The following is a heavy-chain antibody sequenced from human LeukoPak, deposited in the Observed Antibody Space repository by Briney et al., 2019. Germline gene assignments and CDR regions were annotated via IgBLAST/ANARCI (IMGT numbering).Heavy chain of an antibody. J-gene: IGHJ6*03. D-gene: IGHD6-13*01. CDR3: ARGAGIVAAGKGFRSGYYYMDV. CDR2: ISGSGDST. V-gene: IGHV3-23*01. Sequence: PGGSLRLSCAASGFTFSGYAMNWVRQAPGKGLEWVSGISGSGDSTYYVVDSVKGRFTISRDNAKNSLYLQMNSLRAEDTAVYYCARGAGIVAAGKGFRSGYYYMDVWGKGTTVTVSS. CDR1: GFTFSGYA.